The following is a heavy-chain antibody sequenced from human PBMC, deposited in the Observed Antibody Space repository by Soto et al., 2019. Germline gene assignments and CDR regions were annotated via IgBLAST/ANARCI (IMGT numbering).Heavy chain of an antibody. Sequence: GESLKISCRGSGYRFTGYWIIWVRQMPGKGLEWMGRIDPSDSYTNYSPSFQGHVTISADKSISTAYLQWSSLKASDTAMYYCARLSLMTGYTIWFDPWGQGTLVTVSS. V-gene: IGHV5-10-1*01. CDR2: IDPSDSYT. CDR3: ARLSLMTGYTIWFDP. J-gene: IGHJ5*02. D-gene: IGHD3-9*01. CDR1: GYRFTGYW.